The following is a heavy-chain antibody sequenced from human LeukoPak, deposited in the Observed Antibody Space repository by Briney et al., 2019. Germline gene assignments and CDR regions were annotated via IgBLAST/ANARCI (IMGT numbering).Heavy chain of an antibody. CDR1: GVILRSYE. J-gene: IGHJ4*02. CDR3: ATQHTLWSPLDC. CDR2: ISSSGSTI. V-gene: IGHV3-48*03. Sequence: PGGSLRHSCAPSGVILRSYEMNWVRHAPGKGLEWLSYISSSGSTIYYADSVKGRFTISRDNAKNSLYLQMNSLRAEDTAVYYCATQHTLWSPLDCWGQGTLVTVSS. D-gene: IGHD3-10*01.